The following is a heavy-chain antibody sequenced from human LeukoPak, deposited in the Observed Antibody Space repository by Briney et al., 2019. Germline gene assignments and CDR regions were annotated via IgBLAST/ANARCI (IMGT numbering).Heavy chain of an antibody. V-gene: IGHV3-74*01. J-gene: IGHJ3*02. CDR2: INGDGSST. CDR1: GFTFSSYW. CDR3: TRRGLVPAFDI. D-gene: IGHD2-2*01. Sequence: GGSLRLSCAASGFTFSSYWMHWVRQAPGKGLVWVSRINGDGSSTTYADAVKGRFTISRDNAKDTLYLQMSSLRAEDTAVYYCTRRGLVPAFDIWGQGTMVTVAS.